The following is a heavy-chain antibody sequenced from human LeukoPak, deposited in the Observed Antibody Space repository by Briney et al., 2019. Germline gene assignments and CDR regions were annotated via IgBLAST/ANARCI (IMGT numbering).Heavy chain of an antibody. D-gene: IGHD3-10*01. CDR1: GYTFTGYY. J-gene: IGHJ4*02. V-gene: IGHV1-2*02. CDR2: INPNSGGT. CDR3: ARGGGSGSYYTTDY. Sequence: ASVKVSCKASGYTFTGYYMHWVRQATGQGLEWIGWINPNSGGTNYAQKFQGRVTMTRDTSISTAYMELSRLRPDDTAVYYCARGGGSGSYYTTDYWGQGTLVTVSS.